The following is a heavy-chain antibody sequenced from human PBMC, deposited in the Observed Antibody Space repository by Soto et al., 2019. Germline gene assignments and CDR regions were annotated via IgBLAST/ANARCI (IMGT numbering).Heavy chain of an antibody. CDR2: ISNNGAHT. CDR1: GFTFSNYE. D-gene: IGHD6-25*01. J-gene: IGHJ6*03. V-gene: IGHV3-64*01. CDR3: ARRRYGSGCPNVYMDV. Sequence: EAQLVESGGGLVQPGGSLRLSCAASGFTFSNYEMHWVRQAPGKGLEYVSGISNNGAHTDYAKSVKCRFTISRDNSENTLYLQMGSLRAEDMALYYCARRRYGSGCPNVYMDVWGKGTTVTVS.